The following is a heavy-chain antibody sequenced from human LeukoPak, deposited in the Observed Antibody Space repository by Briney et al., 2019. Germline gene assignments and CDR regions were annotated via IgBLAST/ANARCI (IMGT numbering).Heavy chain of an antibody. CDR2: IYTSGST. Sequence: PSETLSLTCTVSGGSISSYYWSWVRQPAGKGLEWVGRIYTSGSTNYNPSLKSRVTMSVDTSKNQFSLKLSSVTAADTAVYYCASSRTVTPFYYWSQGTLVTVSS. CDR1: GGSISSYY. D-gene: IGHD4-11*01. CDR3: ASSRTVTPFYY. J-gene: IGHJ4*02. V-gene: IGHV4-4*07.